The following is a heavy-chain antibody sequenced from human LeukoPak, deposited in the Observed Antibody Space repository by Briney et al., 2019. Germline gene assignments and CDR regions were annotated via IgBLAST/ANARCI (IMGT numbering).Heavy chain of an antibody. V-gene: IGHV1-46*01. CDR3: ARCAGYSSGWSPDYYYYGMDV. CDR2: INPSGGST. D-gene: IGHD6-19*01. J-gene: IGHJ6*02. Sequence: ASVKVSCKASGYTFTSYYMHWVRQAPGQGLEWMGIINPSGGSTSYAQKFQGRVTMTRDTSTSTVYMELSSLRSEDTAVYYCARCAGYSSGWSPDYYYYGMDVWGQGTTVTVSS. CDR1: GYTFTSYY.